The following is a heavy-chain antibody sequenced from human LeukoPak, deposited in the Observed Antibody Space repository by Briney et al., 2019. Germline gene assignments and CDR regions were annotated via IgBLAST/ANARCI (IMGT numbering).Heavy chain of an antibody. Sequence: QPGGSLRLSCAASGFSVSNYWMHWVRQVPGKGLVWVSRVNSDGSTTAYADSVKGRFTISKDSAKNTLYLQMNSLRTEDTAVYYCARDPYYYDNSAGFDIWGQGTMVTVSS. D-gene: IGHD3-22*01. CDR2: VNSDGSTT. V-gene: IGHV3-74*01. CDR3: ARDPYYYDNSAGFDI. J-gene: IGHJ3*02. CDR1: GFSVSNYW.